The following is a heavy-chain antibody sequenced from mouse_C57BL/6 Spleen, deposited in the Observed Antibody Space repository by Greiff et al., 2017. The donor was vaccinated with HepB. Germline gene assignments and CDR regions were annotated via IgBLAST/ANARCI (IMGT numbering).Heavy chain of an antibody. J-gene: IGHJ1*03. D-gene: IGHD1-1*01. CDR1: GYAFSSSW. CDR3: ARRDYEGYFDV. Sequence: VQLQESGPELVKPGASVKISCKASGYAFSSSWMNWVKQRPGKGLEWIGRIYPGDGDTNYNGKFKGKATLTADKSSSTAYMQLSSLTSEDSAVYCCARRDYEGYFDVWGTGTTVTVSS. CDR2: IYPGDGDT. V-gene: IGHV1-82*01.